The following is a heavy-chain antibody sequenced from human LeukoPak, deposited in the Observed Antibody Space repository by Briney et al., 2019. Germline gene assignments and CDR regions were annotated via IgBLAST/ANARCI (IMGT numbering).Heavy chain of an antibody. CDR1: GGSISSYY. J-gene: IGHJ4*02. CDR2: IYYSGST. Sequence: SETLSLTCTVSGGSISSYYWSWIRQPPGKGLEWIGYIYYSGSTNHNPSLKSRVTISVDTSKNQFSLKLSSVTAADTAVYYCAGGAFEDYVWGRVQTFDYWGQGTLVTVSS. D-gene: IGHD3-16*01. V-gene: IGHV4-59*01. CDR3: AGGAFEDYVWGRVQTFDY.